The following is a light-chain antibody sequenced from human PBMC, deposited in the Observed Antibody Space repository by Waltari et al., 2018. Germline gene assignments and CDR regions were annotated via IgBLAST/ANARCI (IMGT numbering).Light chain of an antibody. V-gene: IGKV4-1*01. J-gene: IGKJ4*02. CDR1: QTVFYNSDNKNY. Sequence: DIVMTQSPDSLTVSLGERATINCKSSQTVFYNSDNKNYLSWYQQKPGQPPKLLIYWASTRESGVPDRFSGSGSGTDFDLTISDLQAEDVAVYFCQQYFDTPWTFGCGTKVEVK. CDR3: QQYFDTPWT. CDR2: WAS.